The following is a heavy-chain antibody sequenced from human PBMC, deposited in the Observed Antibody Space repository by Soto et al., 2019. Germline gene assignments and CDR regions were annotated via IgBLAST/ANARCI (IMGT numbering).Heavy chain of an antibody. CDR2: INPSGGST. Sequence: GASVKVSCKASGYTFTSYYMHWVRQAPGQGLEWMGIINPSGGSTSYAQKFQGRVTMTRDTSTSTLYLEMRSLWPEDTALYYCALTRRSTLLDVPGPGFEHWGRGTLVTVSS. CDR1: GYTFTSYY. V-gene: IGHV1-46*01. D-gene: IGHD1-1*01. CDR3: ALTRRSTLLDVPGPGFEH. J-gene: IGHJ4*02.